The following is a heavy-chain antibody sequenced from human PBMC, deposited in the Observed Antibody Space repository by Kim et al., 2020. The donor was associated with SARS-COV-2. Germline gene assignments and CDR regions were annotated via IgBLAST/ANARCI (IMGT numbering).Heavy chain of an antibody. CDR3: ATNLAAAGVV. D-gene: IGHD6-13*01. V-gene: IGHV3-66*01. J-gene: IGHJ4*02. CDR1: GFTVSSNY. CDR2: IYSGDKT. Sequence: GGSLRLSCAASGFTVSSNYMSWLRQAPGKGLEWLSVIYSGDKTYYVESVKGRLTLSRDNSKNTLYLQMSSLRVEDTAVYYCATNLAAAGVVWGPATLVT.